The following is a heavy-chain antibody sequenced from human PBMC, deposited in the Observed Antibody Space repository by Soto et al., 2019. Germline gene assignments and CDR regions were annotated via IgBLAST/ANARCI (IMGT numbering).Heavy chain of an antibody. CDR2: IYSGGST. CDR1: GFTVSSNY. V-gene: IGHV3-53*01. D-gene: IGHD2-2*01. Sequence: VGSLRLSCAASGFTVSSNYMSWVRQAPGKGLEWVSVIYSGGSTYYADSVKGRFTISRDNSKNTLYLQMNSLRAEDTAVYYCAREDIVVVPAANYYYYYGMDVWGQGTTVTVSS. CDR3: AREDIVVVPAANYYYYYGMDV. J-gene: IGHJ6*02.